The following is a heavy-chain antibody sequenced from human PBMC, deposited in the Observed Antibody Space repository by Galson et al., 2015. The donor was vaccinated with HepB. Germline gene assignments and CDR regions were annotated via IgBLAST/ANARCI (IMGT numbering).Heavy chain of an antibody. V-gene: IGHV1-2*06. CDR2: ISPDRGGT. J-gene: IGHJ4*02. D-gene: IGHD2-2*01. CDR3: ARINSVFCSSTTCRPDY. CDR1: GYTFTGYY. Sequence: SVKVSCKASGYTFTGYYIHWVRQAPGQGFEWMGRISPDRGGTEYAQKFQGRVTMTRETSISTVYMDLRRLRSDDTAVYYCARINSVFCSSTTCRPDYWGQGTLVTVSS.